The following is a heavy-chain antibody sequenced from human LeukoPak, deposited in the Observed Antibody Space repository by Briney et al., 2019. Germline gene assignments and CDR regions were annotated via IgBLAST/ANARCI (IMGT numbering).Heavy chain of an antibody. CDR3: ASMYFAQYLQH. J-gene: IGHJ1*01. CDR2: IYSGGST. Sequence: GGSLRLSCAASGFTVNSNYMSWVRQAPGKGLEWVSVIYSGGSTYYADSVKGRFTISRDNSKNTLYLQMNSLRAEDTAVYYCASMYFAQYLQHWGQGTLVTVSS. CDR1: GFTVNSNY. D-gene: IGHD2-8*01. V-gene: IGHV3-53*01.